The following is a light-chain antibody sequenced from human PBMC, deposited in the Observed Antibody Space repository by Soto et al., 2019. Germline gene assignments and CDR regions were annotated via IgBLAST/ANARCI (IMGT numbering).Light chain of an antibody. CDR2: KVS. V-gene: IGKV2-24*01. J-gene: IGKJ2*01. CDR1: QSLVHSDGNTY. Sequence: DIVLTQTPLSSPVTLGQPASISCRSSQSLVHSDGNTYLSWFHQRPGQPPRLLIDKVSNRFSGVPDRFIGSGAGTDLTLKISRVEAEDVGISFCMQATQYRPYTFGQGTKLEIK. CDR3: MQATQYRPYT.